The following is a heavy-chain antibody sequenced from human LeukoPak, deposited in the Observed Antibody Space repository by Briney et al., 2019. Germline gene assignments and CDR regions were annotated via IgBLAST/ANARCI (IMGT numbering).Heavy chain of an antibody. CDR1: GYTFPNHY. Sequence: SVKVSCKASGYTFPNHYVNWVRQAPGQGLEWMGSINPSSGGTTYAQKFQGRVTLTRDMCTSTVYMELSSLRSEDTAVYYCARDVGSGWYYFDSWGQGTLVTVSS. CDR3: ARDVGSGWYYFDS. J-gene: IGHJ4*02. D-gene: IGHD6-19*01. CDR2: INPSSGGT. V-gene: IGHV1-46*01.